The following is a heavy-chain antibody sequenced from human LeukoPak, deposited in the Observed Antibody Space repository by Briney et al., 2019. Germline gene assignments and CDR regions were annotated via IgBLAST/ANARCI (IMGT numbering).Heavy chain of an antibody. CDR1: GGSISSYY. J-gene: IGHJ4*02. V-gene: IGHV4-59*01. CDR3: ARGYYYDSSGLFDY. CDR2: IYYSGST. Sequence: SETLSLTCIVSGGSISSYYWSWIRQPPGKGLEWIGYIYYSGSTNHNPSLKSRVTISVDTSKNQFSLKLSSVTAADTAVYYCARGYYYDSSGLFDYWGQGTLVTVSS. D-gene: IGHD3-22*01.